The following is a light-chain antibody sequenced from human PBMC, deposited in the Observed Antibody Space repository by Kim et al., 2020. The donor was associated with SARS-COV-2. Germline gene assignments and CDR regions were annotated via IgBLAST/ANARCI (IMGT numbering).Light chain of an antibody. CDR2: GAS. CDR1: QSISSSY. CDR3: QQYGSSPRT. Sequence: SPEETATLSCRASQSISSSYLAWYQQKPGQAHRLLIYGASSRATGIPDRFSGSGSGTDFTLTISRLEPEDFAVYYCQQYGSSPRTFGQGTKVDIK. J-gene: IGKJ1*01. V-gene: IGKV3-20*01.